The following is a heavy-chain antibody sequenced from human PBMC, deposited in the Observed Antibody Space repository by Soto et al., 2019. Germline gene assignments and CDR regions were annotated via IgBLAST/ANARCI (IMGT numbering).Heavy chain of an antibody. CDR1: GFTFSSYA. V-gene: IGHV3-30-3*01. J-gene: IGHJ3*02. CDR2: ISYDGSNK. Sequence: GGSLRLSCAASGFTFSSYAMHWVRQAPGKGLEWVAVISYDGSNKYYADSVKGRFTISRDNSKNTLYLQMNSLRAEDTAVYYCARATSGWYKDAFDIWGQGTMVTVSS. CDR3: ARATSGWYKDAFDI. D-gene: IGHD6-19*01.